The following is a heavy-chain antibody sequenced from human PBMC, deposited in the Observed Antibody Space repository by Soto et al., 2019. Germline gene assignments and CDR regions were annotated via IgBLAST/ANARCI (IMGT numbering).Heavy chain of an antibody. CDR2: ISGSTGTT. CDR3: AKDTSSSPYYMDV. J-gene: IGHJ6*03. V-gene: IGHV3-23*01. D-gene: IGHD2-2*01. Sequence: EVQVLESGGGSVQPGGSLRLSCAASGFTFSNFAMSWVRHAPGKGLEWVSEISGSTGTTYYADSVKGRFIISRDNSKNPLQLQMNSLRAEDTAVYYCAKDTSSSPYYMDVWGKGTTVTVSS. CDR1: GFTFSNFA.